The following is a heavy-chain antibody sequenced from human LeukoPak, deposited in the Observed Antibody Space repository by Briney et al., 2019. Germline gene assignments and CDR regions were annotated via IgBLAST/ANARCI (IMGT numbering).Heavy chain of an antibody. J-gene: IGHJ4*02. V-gene: IGHV3-20*04. D-gene: IGHD2-15*01. CDR3: ARDLGYCSGGSCYPRGFDY. CDR2: INWNGGST. CDR1: GFTFDDYG. Sequence: GGSLRLSCAASGFTFDDYGMRWVRQAPGKGLEWVSGINWNGGSTGYADSVKGRFTISRDNAKNSLYLQMNSLRAEDTAVYYCARDLGYCSGGSCYPRGFDYWGQGTLVTVSS.